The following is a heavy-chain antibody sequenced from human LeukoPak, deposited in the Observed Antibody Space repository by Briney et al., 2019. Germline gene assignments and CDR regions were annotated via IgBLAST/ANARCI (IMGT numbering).Heavy chain of an antibody. Sequence: ASVKVSCKVSGYTLTELSMHWVRQAPGKGLEWMGWINAGNGNTKYSQKFQGRVTITRDTSASTAYMELSSLRSEDTAVYYCARDSLLWFGEPSGEFDYWGQGTLVTVSS. CDR3: ARDSLLWFGEPSGEFDY. CDR2: INAGNGNT. V-gene: IGHV1-3*01. D-gene: IGHD3-10*01. CDR1: GYTLTELS. J-gene: IGHJ4*02.